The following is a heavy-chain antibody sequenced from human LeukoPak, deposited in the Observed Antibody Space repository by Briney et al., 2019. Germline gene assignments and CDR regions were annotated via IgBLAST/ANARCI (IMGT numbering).Heavy chain of an antibody. CDR3: AKDLMRDRWFGES. V-gene: IGHV3-30*02. CDR1: GFTFSDYY. CDR2: IRYDGSDK. D-gene: IGHD3-10*01. J-gene: IGHJ5*02. Sequence: GGSLRLSCAASGFTFSDYYMSWIRQAPGKGLQWVAFIRYDGSDKFYAESVKGRFTISRDTSRNTVYLQMKSLRLEDTAVYYCAKDLMRDRWFGESWGQGTLVTVSS.